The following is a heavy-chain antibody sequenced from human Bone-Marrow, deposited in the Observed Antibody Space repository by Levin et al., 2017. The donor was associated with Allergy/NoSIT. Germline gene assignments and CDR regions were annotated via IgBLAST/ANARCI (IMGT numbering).Heavy chain of an antibody. CDR3: AKDARSYNGVWDWFDH. CDR1: GFTFSDFA. Sequence: SCAASGFTFSDFAMNWVRQAPGKGLEWVSSIGGTGDDTYYTDSVKGRFTISRDNSRNTLYLQMNTLRAEDTAVYYCAKDARSYNGVWDWFDHWGQGTLVTVSS. D-gene: IGHD3-10*01. V-gene: IGHV3-23*01. CDR2: IGGTGDDT. J-gene: IGHJ5*02.